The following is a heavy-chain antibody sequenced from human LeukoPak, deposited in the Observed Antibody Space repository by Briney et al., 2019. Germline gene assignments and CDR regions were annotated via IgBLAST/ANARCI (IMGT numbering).Heavy chain of an antibody. V-gene: IGHV1-2*06. J-gene: IGHJ4*02. D-gene: IGHD2/OR15-2a*01. Sequence: ASVKVSCKVSGYTFTGYYMHWVRQAPGQGLEWMGRINPNSGGTNYAQKFQGRVTMTRDTSISTAYMELSRLRSDDTAVYYCARDYSYYYTFDYWGQGTLVTVSS. CDR2: INPNSGGT. CDR1: GYTFTGYY. CDR3: ARDYSYYYTFDY.